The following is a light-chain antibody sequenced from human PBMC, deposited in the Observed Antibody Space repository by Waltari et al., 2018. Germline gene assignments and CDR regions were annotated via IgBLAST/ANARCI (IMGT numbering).Light chain of an antibody. CDR1: QSVTRS. J-gene: IGKJ1*01. CDR2: GAS. V-gene: IGKV3-20*01. CDR3: QHYLRLPVT. Sequence: EIVLTQSPGTPSLSPGERAHLSCRTSQSVTRSLAWYQQKPGQAPRLLIYGASNRATGIPDRFSGSGSGTDFSLTISSLEPEDFAVYYCQHYLRLPVTFGQGTKVEVK.